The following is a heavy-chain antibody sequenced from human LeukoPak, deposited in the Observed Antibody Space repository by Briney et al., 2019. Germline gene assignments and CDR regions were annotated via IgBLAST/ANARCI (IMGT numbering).Heavy chain of an antibody. CDR3: ARGPCSGGSCPFDY. J-gene: IGHJ4*02. CDR1: GYSISSGFY. V-gene: IGHV4-38-2*02. Sequence: PSETLSLTCSVSGYSISSGFYWGWIRQPPGKGLEWIGSIFHSGSTYYNPSLKSRVTISVDTSKNQFSLKLSSVTAADTAVYYCARGPCSGGSCPFDYWGQGTLVTVSS. CDR2: IFHSGST. D-gene: IGHD2-15*01.